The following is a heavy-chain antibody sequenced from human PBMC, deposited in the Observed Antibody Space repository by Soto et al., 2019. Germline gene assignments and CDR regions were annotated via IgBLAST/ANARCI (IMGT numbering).Heavy chain of an antibody. Sequence: PSQTLSLTCAISGDSVSSNSAAWNWIRQSPSRGLEWLGRTYYRSKWYNDYAVSVKSRITINPDTSKNQFSLQLNSVTPEDTAVYYCVRDSYTNAWHWPDNDYWGPGTLVTVSS. CDR3: VRDSYTNAWHWPDNDY. V-gene: IGHV6-1*01. CDR1: GDSVSSNSAA. D-gene: IGHD2-2*02. J-gene: IGHJ4*02. CDR2: TYYRSKWYN.